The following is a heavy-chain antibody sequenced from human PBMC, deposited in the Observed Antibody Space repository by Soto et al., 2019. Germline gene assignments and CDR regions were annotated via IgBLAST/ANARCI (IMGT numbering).Heavy chain of an antibody. CDR2: ISGSGGST. V-gene: IGHV3-23*01. CDR1: GFTFSSYA. D-gene: IGHD3-10*01. Sequence: PGGSLRLSCAASGFTFSSYAMSWVRQAPGKGLEWVSAISGSGGSTYYADSVKGRFTISRDNSKNTLYLQMNSLRAEDTAVYYCAKSRITMVRGVSFPSYWGKGTLVTVSS. CDR3: AKSRITMVRGVSFPSY. J-gene: IGHJ4*02.